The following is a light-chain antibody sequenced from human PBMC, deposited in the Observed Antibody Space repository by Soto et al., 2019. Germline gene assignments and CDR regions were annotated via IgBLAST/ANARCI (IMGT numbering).Light chain of an antibody. J-gene: IGKJ4*01. Sequence: DIQMTQSPSSLSASVGDRVTITCQASQDISNYLNWYQQKPGKAPNLLISDVSNLETGVPSRFSGSRSGTDFTFTISSLQPEDIATYYCQHYDSNLPLTFGGGTKVEIK. CDR3: QHYDSNLPLT. V-gene: IGKV1-33*01. CDR2: DVS. CDR1: QDISNY.